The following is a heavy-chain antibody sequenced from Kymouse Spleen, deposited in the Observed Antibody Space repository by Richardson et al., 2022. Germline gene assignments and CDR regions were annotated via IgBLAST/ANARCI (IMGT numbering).Heavy chain of an antibody. J-gene: IGHJ3*02. CDR2: IGTAGDT. V-gene: IGHV3-13*01. Sequence: EVQLVESGGGLVQPGGSLRLSCAASGFTFSSYDMHWVRQATGKGLEWVSAIGTAGDTYYPGSVKGRFTISRENAKNSLYLQMNSLRAGDTAVYYCARGGYCSSTSCLDAFDIWGQGTMVTVSS. CDR1: GFTFSSYD. CDR3: ARGGYCSSTSCLDAFDI. D-gene: IGHD2-2*02.